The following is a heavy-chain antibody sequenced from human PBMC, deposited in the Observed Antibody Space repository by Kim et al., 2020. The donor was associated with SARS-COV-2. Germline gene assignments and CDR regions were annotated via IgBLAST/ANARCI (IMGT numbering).Heavy chain of an antibody. Sequence: GESLKISCKGSGYSFTSYWIGWVRQMPGKGLEWMGIIYPGDSDTRYSPSFQGQVTISADKSISTAYLQGSSLKASDTAMYYCARQAHSSGWWGYFDLWGRGTLVTVSS. CDR2: IYPGDSDT. V-gene: IGHV5-51*01. CDR1: GYSFTSYW. CDR3: ARQAHSSGWWGYFDL. D-gene: IGHD6-19*01. J-gene: IGHJ2*01.